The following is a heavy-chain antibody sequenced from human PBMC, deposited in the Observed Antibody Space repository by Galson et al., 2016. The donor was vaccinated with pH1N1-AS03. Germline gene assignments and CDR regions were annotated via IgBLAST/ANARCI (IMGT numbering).Heavy chain of an antibody. CDR1: GYNFDTYY. CDR2: IYPGDSHT. J-gene: IGHJ2*01. V-gene: IGHV5-51*01. CDR3: ARHSRSDLSSHFDL. D-gene: IGHD3-16*02. Sequence: QSGAEVTKPGESLKISCKGSGYNFDTYYIAWVRQMPGKGLEWIGVIYPGDSHTRYSPSFQGQVTISADKSTSAAHLQWSSLKASATVKYYCARHSRSDLSSHFDLWGRGTLVTVS.